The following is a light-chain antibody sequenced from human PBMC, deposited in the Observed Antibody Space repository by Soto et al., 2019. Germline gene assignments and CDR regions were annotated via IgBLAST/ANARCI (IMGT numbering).Light chain of an antibody. CDR3: QQYGSSWT. J-gene: IGKJ1*01. V-gene: IGKV3-20*01. CDR2: GAS. Sequence: EIVMTQSPATLSVSPGERATLSCRASQSVSSNLAWYQQKPGQALSLLIYGASSRATGIPDRFSGSGSGTDSTLTISRLEPEDFAVYYCQQYGSSWTFGQGTKVDIK. CDR1: QSVSSN.